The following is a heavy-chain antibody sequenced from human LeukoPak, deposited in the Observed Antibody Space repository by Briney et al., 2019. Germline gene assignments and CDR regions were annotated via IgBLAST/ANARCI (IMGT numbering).Heavy chain of an antibody. D-gene: IGHD6-19*01. CDR1: GFTVSGNY. V-gene: IGHV3-53*01. CDR2: IYSGGAT. J-gene: IGHJ4*02. Sequence: PGGSLRLSCAASGFTVSGNYMSWVRRAPGKGLEWVSIIYSGGATYYADSVKGRFTISRDNSSNTLYPQMNSLRAEDTAVYYCARDLYSSGWFDYWGQGTLVTVSS. CDR3: ARDLYSSGWFDY.